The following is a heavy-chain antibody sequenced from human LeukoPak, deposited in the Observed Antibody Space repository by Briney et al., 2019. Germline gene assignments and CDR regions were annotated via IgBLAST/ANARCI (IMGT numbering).Heavy chain of an antibody. CDR2: ISGSGGNT. CDR3: AKDQVVRGVILYYFDY. Sequence: PGGSLRLSCAASGFTFSSYAMSWVRQAPGKGLEWVSAISGSGGNTYYADSVKGRFTISRDNSKNTLYLQMNSLRAEDTAVYYCAKDQVVRGVILYYFDYWGQGTLVTVSS. CDR1: GFTFSSYA. J-gene: IGHJ4*02. V-gene: IGHV3-23*01. D-gene: IGHD3-10*01.